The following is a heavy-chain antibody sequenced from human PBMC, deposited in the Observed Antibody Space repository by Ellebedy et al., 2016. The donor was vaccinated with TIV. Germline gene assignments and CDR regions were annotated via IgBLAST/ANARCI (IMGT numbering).Heavy chain of an antibody. CDR1: GFTFSMSA. CDR2: IVVGSGDT. J-gene: IGHJ3*01. V-gene: IGHV1-58*02. D-gene: IGHD2-15*01. Sequence: SVKVSXKASGFTFSMSAIQWVRQARGQRLEWTGWIVVGSGDTEYAQNFHGRLSLTRDLSTGTVYMELNSLRSEDTAVYYCGATSDTPDAFNVWGPGTKVAISS. CDR3: GATSDTPDAFNV.